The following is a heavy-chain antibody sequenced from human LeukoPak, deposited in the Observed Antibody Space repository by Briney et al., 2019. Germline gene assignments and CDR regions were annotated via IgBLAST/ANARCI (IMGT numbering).Heavy chain of an antibody. CDR3: ARDPADSSSWDNWYFDL. D-gene: IGHD6-13*01. CDR2: IYYSGST. V-gene: IGHV4-31*03. Sequence: SETLSLTCTVSGGSISSGGYYWSWIRQHPGKGLEWIGYIYYSGSTYYNPSLKSRVTISADTSKNQFSLKLSSVTAADTAVYYCARDPADSSSWDNWYFDLWGRGTLVTVSS. CDR1: GGSISSGGYY. J-gene: IGHJ2*01.